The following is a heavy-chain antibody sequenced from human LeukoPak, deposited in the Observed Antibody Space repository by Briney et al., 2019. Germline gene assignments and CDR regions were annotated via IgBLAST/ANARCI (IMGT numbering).Heavy chain of an antibody. CDR2: INPNSGDT. D-gene: IGHD2-8*01. V-gene: IGHV1-2*02. CDR3: ARGMYDSIPV. CDR1: GYIFADFF. J-gene: IGHJ4*02. Sequence: ASVKVSCKTSGYIFADFFIHWVRRAPGQGLEWMGWINPNSGDTDYSQKFQGRVIMTRDTSISTGYMELSRLRSDDTAVYYCARGMYDSIPVWGQGTLVTVSS.